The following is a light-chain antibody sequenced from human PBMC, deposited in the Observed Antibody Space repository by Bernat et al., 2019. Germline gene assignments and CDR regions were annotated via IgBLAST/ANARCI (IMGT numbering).Light chain of an antibody. CDR2: EVY. Sequence: QSALTQPPSASGSPGQSVTISCTGTSNDVGGYNYVSWYQQYPGKAPKLIIYEVYKRPSGVPDRFSGSKSGNMASLTVSGLQAEDEAEYYCSSNAGSHNYVFGTGTTVTVL. J-gene: IGLJ1*01. V-gene: IGLV2-8*01. CDR3: SSNAGSHNYV. CDR1: SNDVGGYNY.